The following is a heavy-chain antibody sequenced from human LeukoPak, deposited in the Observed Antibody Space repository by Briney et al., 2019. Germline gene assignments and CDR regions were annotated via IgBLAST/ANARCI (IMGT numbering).Heavy chain of an antibody. Sequence: GGSLRLSCAASGFTFSRYFLAWVRQAPGKGLEWVASIFAGSGTTHYADSVKGRFTISRDNSQNTLYIQMESLRVEDTAVYYCGRDYYDNQAFDIWGQGTMVTVSS. J-gene: IGHJ3*02. CDR3: GRDYYDNQAFDI. V-gene: IGHV3-23*01. CDR2: IFAGSGTT. D-gene: IGHD3-22*01. CDR1: GFTFSRYF.